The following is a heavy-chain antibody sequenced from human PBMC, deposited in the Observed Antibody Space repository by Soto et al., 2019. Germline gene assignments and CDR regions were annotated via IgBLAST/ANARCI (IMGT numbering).Heavy chain of an antibody. Sequence: PSETLSLTCTVSGGSISSYYWSWIRQPPGKGLEWIGYIYYSGSTNYNPSLKSRVTISVDTSKNQFSLKLSSVTAADTAVYYCARGLDDDFWSGYYTSYDYYYGMDVRGKGTPVTVS. CDR1: GGSISSYY. CDR3: ARGLDDDFWSGYYTSYDYYYGMDV. J-gene: IGHJ6*04. D-gene: IGHD3-3*01. CDR2: IYYSGST. V-gene: IGHV4-59*01.